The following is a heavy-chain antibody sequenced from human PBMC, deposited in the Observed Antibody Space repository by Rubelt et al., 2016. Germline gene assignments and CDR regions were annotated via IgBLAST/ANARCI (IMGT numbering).Heavy chain of an antibody. D-gene: IGHD3-3*01. Sequence: QVRLVQSGAEVKKPGASVKVSCKASGYTFTNYGISWVRQAPGQGLEWMGWISAYNGNTNYAQRVQGRVTMTTDTATSTAHMELRSLRSDDTAVYYCARASTDFWSGSSNPWGQGVLVTVAS. CDR2: ISAYNGNT. CDR1: GYTFTNYG. CDR3: ARASTDFWSGSSNP. V-gene: IGHV1-18*01. J-gene: IGHJ5*02.